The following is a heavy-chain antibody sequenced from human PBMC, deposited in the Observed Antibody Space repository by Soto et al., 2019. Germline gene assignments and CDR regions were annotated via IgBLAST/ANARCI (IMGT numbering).Heavy chain of an antibody. CDR1: GFTFSTYS. CDR3: AREYTAWPLAYGLDV. J-gene: IGHJ6*02. V-gene: IGHV3-21*01. D-gene: IGHD2-2*02. Sequence: GGSLRLSCVGSGFTFSTYSINWVRQAPGKGLEWVSSISSRSDIYYADSVKGRFTISRDNAKNSVSLQMNSLRAGDTAVYYCAREYTAWPLAYGLDVWGQGTTVTVSS. CDR2: ISSRSDI.